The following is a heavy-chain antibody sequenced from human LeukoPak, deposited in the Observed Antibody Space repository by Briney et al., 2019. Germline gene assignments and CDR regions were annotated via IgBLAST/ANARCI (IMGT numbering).Heavy chain of an antibody. CDR1: GGSFSGYY. Sequence: SETLSLTCAVYGGSFSGYYWSWIRQPPGKGLELSGGINRSGSTNYDPSLKSRVPISVDPSTNQFSLKLSSVTAADTAVYYCARDVLAAPGTFDYWGQGALVTVSS. J-gene: IGHJ4*02. V-gene: IGHV4-34*01. D-gene: IGHD6-13*01. CDR2: INRSGST. CDR3: ARDVLAAPGTFDY.